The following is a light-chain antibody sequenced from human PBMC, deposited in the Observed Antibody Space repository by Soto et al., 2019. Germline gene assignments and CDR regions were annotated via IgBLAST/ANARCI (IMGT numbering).Light chain of an antibody. CDR3: KSYDIRLSGVV. J-gene: IGLJ2*01. V-gene: IGLV1-40*01. CDR1: SSNIGAGYD. CDR2: GNS. Sequence: QSVLTQPPSVSGAPGQRVTISCTGSSSNIGAGYDVHWYQQLPGTAPKLLIYGNSNRPSGVPDRFSGSKSGTSASLAITGLQAEDEADYYCKSYDIRLSGVVFGGVTQLTVL.